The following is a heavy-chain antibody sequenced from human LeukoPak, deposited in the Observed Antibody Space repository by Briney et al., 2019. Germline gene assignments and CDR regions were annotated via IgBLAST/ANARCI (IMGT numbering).Heavy chain of an antibody. CDR3: AIDIHPGLDSGASCCFDC. J-gene: IGHJ4*02. D-gene: IGHD3-22*01. V-gene: IGHV1-18*01. CDR2: VSGYNGNT. CDR1: GYTFTSYG. Sequence: ASVKVFCKASGYTFTSYGITWVRQAPGQGLEWMGWVSGYNGNTNYAQSVQGRVTMTTDTSTNTAYMELRSLRPDDTAVYYCAIDIHPGLDSGASCCFDCWGQGTPVTVAS.